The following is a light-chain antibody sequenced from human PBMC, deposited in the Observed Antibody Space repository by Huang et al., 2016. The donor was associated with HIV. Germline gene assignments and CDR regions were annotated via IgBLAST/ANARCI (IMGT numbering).Light chain of an antibody. J-gene: IGKJ4*01. CDR3: QQYDDVPIS. V-gene: IGKV1-33*01. Sequence: DIQMTQSPSSLSASVGDRVTITCQASQAINNFLNWYQQKPGKAPKLLILDESNLQTGVPSRFSGSGSGTHFTFTINSLQRDDIGTYYCQQYDDVPISFGGGTKV. CDR1: QAINNF. CDR2: DES.